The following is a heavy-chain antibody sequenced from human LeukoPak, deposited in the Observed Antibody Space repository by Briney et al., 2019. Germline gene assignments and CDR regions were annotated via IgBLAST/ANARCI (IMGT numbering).Heavy chain of an antibody. CDR3: ARGLYGDHGGY. CDR2: ISSDSNTI. CDR1: GFTFSSYS. V-gene: IGHV3-48*01. D-gene: IGHD4-17*01. J-gene: IGHJ4*02. Sequence: GGSLRLSCAASGFTFSSYSMNWVRQAPGKGLEWVSYISSDSNTIYYADSVKGRFTISRDNAKSSLYLQMNRLRAEDTAVYYCARGLYGDHGGYWGQGTLVTVSS.